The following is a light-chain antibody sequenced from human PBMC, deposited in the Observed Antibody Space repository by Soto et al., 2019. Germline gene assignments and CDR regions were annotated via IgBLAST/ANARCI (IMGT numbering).Light chain of an antibody. CDR1: RSFLNSSNNKSY. J-gene: IGKJ3*01. Sequence: DIVMTQSPDSLAVSLGERATINCKSGRSFLNSSNNKSYLAWFQHKPGQPPKLLIYWASSRESGVPDRFSGSGSGTDFTLTISSLQAEDVAVYFCQQYYTTPFTFGPGTKVDI. CDR3: QQYYTTPFT. V-gene: IGKV4-1*01. CDR2: WAS.